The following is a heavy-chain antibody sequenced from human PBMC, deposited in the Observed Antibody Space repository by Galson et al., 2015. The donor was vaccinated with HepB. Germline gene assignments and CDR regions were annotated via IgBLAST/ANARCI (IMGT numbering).Heavy chain of an antibody. CDR3: AREANYYDSSGYLAAGPQYFEY. J-gene: IGHJ4*02. V-gene: IGHV1-69*13. Sequence: SVKVSCKASGGTFSSYGISWVRQAPGQGLEWMGGIVPIFGTANNAPKFQGRITITADESTSTAYMDLSSLRSEDTAVYYCAREANYYDSSGYLAAGPQYFEYWGQGTLVTVSS. CDR2: IVPIFGTA. D-gene: IGHD3-22*01. CDR1: GGTFSSYG.